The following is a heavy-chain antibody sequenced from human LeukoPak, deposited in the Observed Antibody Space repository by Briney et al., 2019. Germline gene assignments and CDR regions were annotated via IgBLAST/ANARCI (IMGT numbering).Heavy chain of an antibody. CDR1: GYTFTSYG. CDR3: ARLYSSGYWFDP. Sequence: ASVKVSCKASGYTFTSYGITWVRQAPGQGLEWMGWISAYNGNTNYAQKLQGRVTMTTDTSTSTAYMELRSLRSDDTAVYYCARLYSSGYWFDPWGQGTLVTVSS. CDR2: ISAYNGNT. J-gene: IGHJ5*02. V-gene: IGHV1-18*01. D-gene: IGHD3-22*01.